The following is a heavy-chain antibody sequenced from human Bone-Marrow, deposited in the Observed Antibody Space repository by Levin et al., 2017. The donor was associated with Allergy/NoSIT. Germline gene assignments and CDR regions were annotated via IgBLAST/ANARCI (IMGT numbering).Heavy chain of an antibody. J-gene: IGHJ4*02. Sequence: GESLKISCAASGFTVNSNYMSWVRQTPGKGLEWVSVIYSVGTIYYADSVRGRFTISRDNSKNTVYLQMNSLRAEDTAVYYCAREARSEQQVWRYFDFWGQGTLVTVSS. CDR3: AREARSEQQVWRYFDF. CDR2: IYSVGTI. CDR1: GFTVNSNY. V-gene: IGHV3-53*01. D-gene: IGHD6-13*01.